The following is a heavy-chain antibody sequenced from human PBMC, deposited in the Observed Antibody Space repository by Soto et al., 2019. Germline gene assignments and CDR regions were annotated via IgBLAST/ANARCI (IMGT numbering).Heavy chain of an antibody. J-gene: IGHJ3*02. D-gene: IGHD1-7*01. CDR1: GFTFSSYC. CDR2: ITASGGTT. Sequence: GGSLRLSCAASGFTFSSYCMSWVRQAPGKGLEWVSHITASGGTTYYADSVKGRFTISRDSSRNTLYLQMNSLRAEDTALYYCAKCLQVNWNYDAFHIWGQGTMVTVSS. V-gene: IGHV3-23*01. CDR3: AKCLQVNWNYDAFHI.